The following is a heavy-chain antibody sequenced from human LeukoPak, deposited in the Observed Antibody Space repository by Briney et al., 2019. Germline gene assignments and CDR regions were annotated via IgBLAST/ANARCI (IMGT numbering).Heavy chain of an antibody. Sequence: SDTLSLTCAVYGGSFSGYYWAWIRQPPGKGLEWIGSIYYSGSAYYNPSLKSRVTISVDTSKKQFSLKLSSVTAADTAVYYCARDLSRSSGYTDYWGQGTLVTVSS. V-gene: IGHV4-34*01. D-gene: IGHD5-12*01. CDR3: ARDLSRSSGYTDY. CDR1: GGSFSGYY. J-gene: IGHJ4*02. CDR2: IYYSGSA.